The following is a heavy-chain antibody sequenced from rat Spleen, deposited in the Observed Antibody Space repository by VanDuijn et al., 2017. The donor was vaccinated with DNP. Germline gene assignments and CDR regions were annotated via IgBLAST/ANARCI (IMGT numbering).Heavy chain of an antibody. CDR3: KLGGAY. CDR2: IGYDGRST. D-gene: IGHD5-1*01. Sequence: EVQLVESGGGLVQPGRSLKLSCAASGFTFSNYDMAWVRQAPKKGLEWVATIGYDGRSTYYRDSVKGRFTISRDNAKSTLYLQMDSLRSEDTATYYCKLGGAYWGQGVMVTVSS. J-gene: IGHJ2*01. CDR1: GFTFSNYD. V-gene: IGHV5-7*01.